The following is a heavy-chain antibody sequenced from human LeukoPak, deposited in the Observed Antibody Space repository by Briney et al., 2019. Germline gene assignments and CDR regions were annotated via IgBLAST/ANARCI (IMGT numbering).Heavy chain of an antibody. V-gene: IGHV3-9*01. CDR2: ISWNSGSI. CDR3: AKDMMDCSSTSCYEYYYYYGMDV. D-gene: IGHD2-2*01. J-gene: IGHJ6*02. Sequence: GGSLRLSCAASGFTFDDYAMPWVRQAPGKGLEWVSGISWNSGSIGYADSVKGRFTISRDNAKNSLYLQMNSLRAEDTALYYCAKDMMDCSSTSCYEYYYYYGMDVWGQGTTVTVSS. CDR1: GFTFDDYA.